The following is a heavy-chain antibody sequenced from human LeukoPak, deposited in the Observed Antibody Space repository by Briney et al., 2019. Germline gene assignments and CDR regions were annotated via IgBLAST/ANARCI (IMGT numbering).Heavy chain of an antibody. CDR3: ARMRVGGYFDY. J-gene: IGHJ4*02. CDR1: GFTFSSYS. D-gene: IGHD1-26*01. Sequence: GGSLRLSCAASGFTFSSYSMNWVRQAPGKGLEWVSSISSSSSYIYYADSVKGRFTISRDNAKNSLYLQMNSLKAEDTAVYYCARMRVGGYFDYWGQGTLVTVSS. CDR2: ISSSSSYI. V-gene: IGHV3-21*01.